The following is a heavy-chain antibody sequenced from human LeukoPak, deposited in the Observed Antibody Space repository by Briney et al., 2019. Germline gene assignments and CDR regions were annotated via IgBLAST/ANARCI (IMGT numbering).Heavy chain of an antibody. CDR1: GFTFSNYA. D-gene: IGHD3-16*01. CDR2: INDSGGST. V-gene: IGHV3-23*01. J-gene: IGHJ4*02. CDR3: AKDDYVVMGSFDY. Sequence: GGSLRLSCAASGFTFSNYAMSWVRQAPGKGLEWVSGINDSGGSTHYADSVRGRLTVSRDNSKSTLYLQMNSLRAEDTAVYWCAKDDYVVMGSFDYWGRGTLVTVSS.